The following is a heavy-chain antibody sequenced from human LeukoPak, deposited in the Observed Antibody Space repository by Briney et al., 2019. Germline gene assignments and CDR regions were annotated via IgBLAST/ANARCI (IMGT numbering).Heavy chain of an antibody. J-gene: IGHJ4*02. CDR2: IYYSGST. V-gene: IGHV4-59*01. CDR1: GGSISSYY. CDR3: ASSHYDILTGYYRAFDY. Sequence: PSETLSLTCTVSGGSISSYYWSWLRQPPGKGLEWIGYIYYSGSTNYNPSLKSRVTISVDTSKNQFSLKLSSVTAADTAVYYCASSHYDILTGYYRAFDYWGQGTLVTVSS. D-gene: IGHD3-9*01.